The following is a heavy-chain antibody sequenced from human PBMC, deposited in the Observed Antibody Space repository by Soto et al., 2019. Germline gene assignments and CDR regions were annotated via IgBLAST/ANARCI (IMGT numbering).Heavy chain of an antibody. CDR1: GGSISSYY. CDR3: ARHGTISMDV. CDR2: IYYSGST. J-gene: IGHJ6*04. D-gene: IGHD1-1*01. V-gene: IGHV4-59*08. Sequence: NPSETLSLTCTVSGGSISSYYWSWIRQPPGKGLEWIGYIYYSGSTNYNPSLKSRVTISVDTSKNQFSLKLSSVTAADTAVYYCARHGTISMDVWGKGTTVTVSS.